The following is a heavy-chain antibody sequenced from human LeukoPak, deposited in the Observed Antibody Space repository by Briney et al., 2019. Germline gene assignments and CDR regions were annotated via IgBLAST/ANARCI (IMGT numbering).Heavy chain of an antibody. D-gene: IGHD3-16*01. V-gene: IGHV3-9*01. J-gene: IGHJ4*02. Sequence: PGGSLRLSCAASGFTFDDYVMNWVRQAPGKGLEWVSSISWNSGYIAYADSVKGRFTISRDNAKNSLYLQMNNLRTEDTALYFCAKALFEGEFDYWGQGTQVTVSS. CDR1: GFTFDDYV. CDR3: AKALFEGEFDY. CDR2: ISWNSGYI.